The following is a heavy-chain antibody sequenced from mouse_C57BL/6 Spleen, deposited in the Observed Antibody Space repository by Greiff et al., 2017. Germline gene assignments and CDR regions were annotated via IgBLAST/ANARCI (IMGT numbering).Heavy chain of an antibody. J-gene: IGHJ3*01. CDR1: GFTFSSYG. V-gene: IGHV5-6*01. D-gene: IGHD2-5*01. Sequence: DVHLVESGGDLVKPGGSLKLSCAASGFTFSSYGMSWVRHTPDKRLEWVATISSGGSYTYYPDSVKGRFTISRDNAKNTLYLQMSSLKSEDTAMYYCARHEENYSIFAYWGQGTLVTVSA. CDR3: ARHEENYSIFAY. CDR2: ISSGGSYT.